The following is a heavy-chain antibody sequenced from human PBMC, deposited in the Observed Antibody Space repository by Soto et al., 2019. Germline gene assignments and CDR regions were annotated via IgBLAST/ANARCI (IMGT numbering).Heavy chain of an antibody. D-gene: IGHD2-21*01. Sequence: GGSLSLSCAASGFTFSSYAMSWVRQPPGKGLEWVSDISGSGGSTYYADSVKGRFTISRDNSKNTLYLQMNSLRAEDTAVYYWAKDRGEKPSRINFWGQGTLVTVSS. J-gene: IGHJ4*02. CDR1: GFTFSSYA. CDR3: AKDRGEKPSRINF. CDR2: ISGSGGST. V-gene: IGHV3-23*01.